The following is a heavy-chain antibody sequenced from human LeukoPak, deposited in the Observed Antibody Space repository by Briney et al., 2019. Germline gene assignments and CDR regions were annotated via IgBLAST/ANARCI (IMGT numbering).Heavy chain of an antibody. D-gene: IGHD3-3*01. CDR1: GEPFSGYY. V-gene: IGHV4-34*01. CDR2: INHSGTT. J-gene: IGHJ4*02. CDR3: ARGPTTYYNFWSGPVFDY. Sequence: PSETLSLTCAVYGEPFSGYYWSWIRQPPGKGLEWIGEINHSGTTNYNPSLKSRVTISVDTSKNQFSLNLSSVTAADTAVYYCARGPTTYYNFWSGPVFDYWGQGTLVTVSS.